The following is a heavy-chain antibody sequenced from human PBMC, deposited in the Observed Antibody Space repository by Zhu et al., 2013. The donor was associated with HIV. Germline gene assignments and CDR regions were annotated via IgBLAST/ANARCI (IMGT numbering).Heavy chain of an antibody. Sequence: QVQLQESGPGLVKPSETLSLTCTVSGGSVSSSSYFWSWIRQPPGKRLDYVGYIHHNGNTNYNPSLKSRLTLSVDTSKNQFSLKLDSVSATDTAVYYCARVPLNYDVLTGHSNDAFDIWGQGIMVTVSS. CDR3: ARVPLNYDVLTGHSNDAFDI. V-gene: IGHV4-61*01. CDR2: IHHNGNT. J-gene: IGHJ3*02. D-gene: IGHD3-9*01. CDR1: GGSVSSSSYF.